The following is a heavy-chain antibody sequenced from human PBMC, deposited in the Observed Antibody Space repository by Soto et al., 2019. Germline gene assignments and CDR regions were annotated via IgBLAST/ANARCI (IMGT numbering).Heavy chain of an antibody. CDR3: AKDHDYGSGSYYNGIDY. CDR1: GFTFDDYA. J-gene: IGHJ4*02. D-gene: IGHD3-10*01. V-gene: IGHV3-9*01. CDR2: ISWNSGSI. Sequence: EVQLVESGGGLVQPGRSLRLSCAASGFTFDDYAMHWVRQAPGKGLEWVSGISWNSGSIGYADSVKGRFTISRDNAKNSLYLQMSSLRAEDTALYYCAKDHDYGSGSYYNGIDYWGQGTLVTVSS.